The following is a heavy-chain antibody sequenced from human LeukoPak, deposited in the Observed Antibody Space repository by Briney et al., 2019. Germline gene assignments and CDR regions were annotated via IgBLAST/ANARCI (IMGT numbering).Heavy chain of an antibody. V-gene: IGHV3-64*01. CDR1: GFTFSSYA. CDR3: AREGGWQGDDAFDV. CDR2: IGSDGRST. J-gene: IGHJ3*01. D-gene: IGHD2-15*01. Sequence: GGSLRLSCAASGFTFSSYAMHWVRQAPGKGLEYVSAIGSDGRSTYYANSVKGRFTISRDNSKNTLYLQMGSLKAEDMAVYYCAREGGWQGDDAFDVWGQGTMVTVSS.